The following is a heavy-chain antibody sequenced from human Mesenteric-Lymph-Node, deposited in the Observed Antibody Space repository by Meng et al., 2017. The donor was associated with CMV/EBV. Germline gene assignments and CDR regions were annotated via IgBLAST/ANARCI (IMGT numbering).Heavy chain of an antibody. CDR3: AKEGVYDGYAVDY. CDR1: GFSFSTYG. J-gene: IGHJ4*02. D-gene: IGHD5-24*01. V-gene: IGHV3-33*06. Sequence: GESLKISCEASGFSFSTYGMHWVRQAPGKGLEWMAVIWSDGSNKYYADSVKGRFTISRDNSKNTLFLQMTSLRAEDTAVYYCAKEGVYDGYAVDYWGQGTLVTVSS. CDR2: IWSDGSNK.